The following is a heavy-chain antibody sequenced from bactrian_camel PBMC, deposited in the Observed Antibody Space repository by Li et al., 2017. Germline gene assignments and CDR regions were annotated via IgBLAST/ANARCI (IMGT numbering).Heavy chain of an antibody. CDR1: RSTYALTC. CDR3: ATSLTDNWLRGFGY. D-gene: IGHD7*01. V-gene: IGHV3S54*01. CDR2: IQPFSDAK. J-gene: IGHJ6*01. Sequence: HVQLVESGGGFVQPGGSLRLSCAASRSTYALTCMGWFRQAPGKEREGVAIIQPFSDAKYYADSVKGRFTISRDNLQMNSLKSEDTGLYYCATSLTDNWLRGFGYWGQGTQVTVS.